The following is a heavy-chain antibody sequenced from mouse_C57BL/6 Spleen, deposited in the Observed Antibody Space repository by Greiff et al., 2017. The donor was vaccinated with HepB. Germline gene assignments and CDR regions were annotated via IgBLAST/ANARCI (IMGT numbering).Heavy chain of an antibody. V-gene: IGHV1-53*01. CDR3: ARSLGARGYYFDY. CDR1: GFTFTSYW. Sequence: VQLQQSGTELVKPGASVKLSCKASGFTFTSYWMHWVQQRPGQGLEWIGNINPSNGGTNYNEKFKSKATLTVDKSSSTAYMQLSILTSEDSAVYYCARSLGARGYYFDYWGQGTTLTVSS. J-gene: IGHJ2*01. D-gene: IGHD3-3*01. CDR2: INPSNGGT.